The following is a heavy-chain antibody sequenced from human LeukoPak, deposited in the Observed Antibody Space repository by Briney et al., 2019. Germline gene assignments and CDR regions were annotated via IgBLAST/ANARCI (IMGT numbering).Heavy chain of an antibody. V-gene: IGHV3-74*03. J-gene: IGHJ4*02. D-gene: IGHD1-26*01. Sequence: GGSLRLSCAASGFTLSNDWTHWSGKVPGKGLVWVSRISGDGSSTLYADSVKGRFTISRDNAKNTLHLQMNSLRADDTAVYYCVVGGGIYWGQGTLVTVS. CDR1: GFTLSNDW. CDR3: VVGGGIY. CDR2: ISGDGSST.